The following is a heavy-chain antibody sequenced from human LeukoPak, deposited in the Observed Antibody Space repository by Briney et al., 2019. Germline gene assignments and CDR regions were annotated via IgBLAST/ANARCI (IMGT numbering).Heavy chain of an antibody. CDR2: IHSGGTT. J-gene: IGHJ4*02. CDR1: GFTVSSHY. V-gene: IGHV3-53*01. D-gene: IGHD3-22*01. Sequence: QPGGPLRLSCAASGFTVSSHYMSWVRQAPGQGLECVSVIHSGGTTYYADSLKGRFTISRDNSKNTLYLQMNSLRAEDTAVYYCARGGYYYDSSGYYPGDYWGQGTLVTVSS. CDR3: ARGGYYYDSSGYYPGDY.